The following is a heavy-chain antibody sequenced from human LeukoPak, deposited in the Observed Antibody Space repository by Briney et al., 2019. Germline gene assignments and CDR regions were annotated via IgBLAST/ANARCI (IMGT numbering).Heavy chain of an antibody. CDR3: ARVSYYDSSGNRGAFDY. Sequence: SETLSLTCTVSGGSISSYYWSWIRQPAGKGLEWIGRIYTSGSTNYNPSLKSRVTMSVDTSKNQFSLKLSSVTAADTAVYYCARVSYYDSSGNRGAFDYWGQGTLVTVSS. V-gene: IGHV4-4*07. D-gene: IGHD3-22*01. J-gene: IGHJ4*02. CDR1: GGSISSYY. CDR2: IYTSGST.